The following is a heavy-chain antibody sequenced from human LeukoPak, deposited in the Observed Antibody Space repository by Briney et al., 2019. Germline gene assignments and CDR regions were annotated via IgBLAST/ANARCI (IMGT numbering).Heavy chain of an antibody. Sequence: GGSLRLSCAASGFTFSSYAMSWVRQAPGKGLEWVSAISGSGGSTYYADSVKGRFTISRDNSKNTLYLQMNSLRAEDTAVHYCAKHSSSWSYFDYWAREPWSPSPQ. D-gene: IGHD6-13*01. CDR1: GFTFSSYA. V-gene: IGHV3-23*01. J-gene: IGHJ4*02. CDR2: ISGSGGST. CDR3: AKHSSSWSYFDY.